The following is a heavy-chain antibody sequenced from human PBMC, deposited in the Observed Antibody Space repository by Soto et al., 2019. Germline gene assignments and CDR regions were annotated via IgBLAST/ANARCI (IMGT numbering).Heavy chain of an antibody. Sequence: EVQLVESGGNLVQRGGSLRLSCVASGFTFSVYSMNWVRQAPGKGLEWFSYITSDTKTIKYADSVKGRFTISRDNAKNSGYLQMNSLRDEDTSVYYCARSVEGHFDYGGQGTVVTVSS. D-gene: IGHD6-19*01. J-gene: IGHJ4*02. V-gene: IGHV3-48*02. CDR2: ITSDTKTI. CDR1: GFTFSVYS. CDR3: ARSVEGHFDY.